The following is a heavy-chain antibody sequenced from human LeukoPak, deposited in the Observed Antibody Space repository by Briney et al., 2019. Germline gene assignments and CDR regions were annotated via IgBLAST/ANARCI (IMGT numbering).Heavy chain of an antibody. V-gene: IGHV3-11*05. CDR2: ISSSSRYT. CDR3: ARDFTSDYDILTGYSPYYFDY. D-gene: IGHD3-9*01. CDR1: GFTFSDYY. J-gene: IGHJ4*02. Sequence: GGSLRLSCAASGFTFSDYYMSWIRQAPGKGLEWVSYISSSSRYTNYADSVKGRFTISRDNAKNSLYLQINSLRAEDTGVYYCARDFTSDYDILTGYSPYYFDYWGQGTLVTVSS.